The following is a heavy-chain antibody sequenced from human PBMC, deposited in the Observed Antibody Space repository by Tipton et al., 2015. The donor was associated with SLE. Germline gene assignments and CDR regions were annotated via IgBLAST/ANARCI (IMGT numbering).Heavy chain of an antibody. CDR3: AKTSQFGPFDI. CDR2: ISGYNSNT. D-gene: IGHD3/OR15-3a*01. V-gene: IGHV1-18*01. CDR1: GYTFTSYS. J-gene: IGHJ3*02. Sequence: QSGAEVKKPGASVRVSCKASGYTFTSYSITWVRQAPGQGLEWMGWISGYNSNTNYAQKFQGRVTITTDISTSTAYMELRSLTSDDTAVYYCAKTSQFGPFDIWGQGTMVTVSS.